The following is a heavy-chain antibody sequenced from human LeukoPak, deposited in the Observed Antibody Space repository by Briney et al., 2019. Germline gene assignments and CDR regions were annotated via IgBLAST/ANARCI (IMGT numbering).Heavy chain of an antibody. CDR3: VRDLGFIGGSDWFDP. CDR2: VSYSGTYT. Sequence: PGGSLRLSCEASGFLFSDYTMNWVRQAPGKGLEWVSSVSYSGTYTFYADSVTGRFTISRDNAKNSLYLQIDNLRVDDSALYYCVRDLGFIGGSDWFDPWGQGTQVIVSS. D-gene: IGHD2-15*01. V-gene: IGHV3-21*01. J-gene: IGHJ5*02. CDR1: GFLFSDYT.